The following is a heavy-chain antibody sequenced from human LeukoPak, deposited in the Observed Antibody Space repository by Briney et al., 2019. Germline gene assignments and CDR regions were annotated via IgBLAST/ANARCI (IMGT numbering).Heavy chain of an antibody. V-gene: IGHV4-38-2*02. J-gene: IGHJ5*02. CDR3: ARDWSGGPIDL. D-gene: IGHD6-25*01. Sequence: SDTLSLICSVSSYSLSSGFDWGWIRQSPQKGLGWIASIHFSGASYYNPSLKSRVTISVDTSKNKVSLKLTSVTAADTGVYYCARDWSGGPIDLWGQGTQVIVSS. CDR2: IHFSGAS. CDR1: SYSLSSGFD.